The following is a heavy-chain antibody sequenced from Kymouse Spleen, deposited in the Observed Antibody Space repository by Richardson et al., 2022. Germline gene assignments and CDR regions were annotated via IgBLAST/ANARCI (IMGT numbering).Heavy chain of an antibody. J-gene: IGHJ2*01. CDR2: INHSGST. V-gene: IGHV4-34*01. Sequence: QVQLQQWGAGLLKPSETLSLTCAVYGGSFSGYYWSWIRQPPGKGLEWIGEINHSGSTNYNPSLKSRVTISVDTSKNQFSLKLSSVTAADTAVYYCARGITGTGYFDLWGRGTLVTVSS. CDR3: ARGITGTGYFDL. D-gene: IGHD1-7*01. CDR1: GGSFSGYY.